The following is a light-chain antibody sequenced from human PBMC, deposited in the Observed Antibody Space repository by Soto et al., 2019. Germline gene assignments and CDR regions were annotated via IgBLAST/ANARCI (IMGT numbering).Light chain of an antibody. CDR2: GAS. J-gene: IGKJ3*01. CDR3: QQYGSSLLFT. Sequence: EIGLTQSQGTLSLSPGERATLSCRASQSVSSSYLAWYQQKPGQAPRLLIYGASSRATGIPDRFSGSGSGKDFTLTISRLEPEDFAVYYCQQYGSSLLFTFGPGTKVDIK. CDR1: QSVSSSY. V-gene: IGKV3-20*01.